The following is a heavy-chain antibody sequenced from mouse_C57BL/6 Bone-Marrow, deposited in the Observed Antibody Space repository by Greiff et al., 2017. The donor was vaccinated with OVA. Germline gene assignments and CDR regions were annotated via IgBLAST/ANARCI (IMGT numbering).Heavy chain of an antibody. CDR3: ARQMVTTGYYYAMDY. J-gene: IGHJ4*01. D-gene: IGHD2-3*01. V-gene: IGHV5-17*01. CDR1: GFTFSDYG. CDR2: ISSGSSTI. Sequence: DVQLVESGGGLVKPGGSLKLSCAASGFTFSDYGMHWVRQAPEKGLEWVAYISSGSSTIYYADTVKGRFTISRDNAKNTLFLQMTSLRSEDTAMYYCARQMVTTGYYYAMDYWGQGTSVTVSS.